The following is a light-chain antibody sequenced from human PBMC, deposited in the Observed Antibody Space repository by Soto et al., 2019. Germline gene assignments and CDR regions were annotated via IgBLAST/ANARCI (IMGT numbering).Light chain of an antibody. CDR3: QQSYSTRYT. CDR2: AAS. CDR1: QSISSY. Sequence: DIQMTQSPSSLSASVGDRVTITCRASQSISSYLNWYQQKPGKAPKLLIYAASSLQSGVPSRISGSGSGTDITLTISSRQPEDFATYYCQQSYSTRYTIGQGTKLEIK. V-gene: IGKV1-39*01. J-gene: IGKJ2*01.